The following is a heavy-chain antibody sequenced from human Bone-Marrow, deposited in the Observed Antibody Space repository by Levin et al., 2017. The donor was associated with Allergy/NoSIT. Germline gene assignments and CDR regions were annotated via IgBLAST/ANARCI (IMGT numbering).Heavy chain of an antibody. D-gene: IGHD3-22*01. CDR2: ISYDGSNK. CDR1: GFTFSSYA. CDR3: ARERGEYDSSGYSIRY. J-gene: IGHJ4*02. Sequence: GESLKISCAASGFTFSSYAMHWVRQAPGKGLEWVAVISYDGSNKYYADSVKGRFTISRDNSKNTLYLQMNSLRAEDTAVYYCARERGEYDSSGYSIRYWGQGTLVTVSS. V-gene: IGHV3-30-3*01.